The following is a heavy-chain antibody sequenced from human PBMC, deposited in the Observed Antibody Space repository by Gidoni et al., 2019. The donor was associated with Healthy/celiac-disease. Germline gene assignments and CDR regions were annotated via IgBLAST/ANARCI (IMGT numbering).Heavy chain of an antibody. Sequence: EVQLVESGGGLVQPGRSLRLSCAASGFTFDDYAMHWVRQAPGKGLEWVSGISWNSGSIGYADSVKGRFTISRDNAKNSLYLQMNSLRAEDTALYYCAKGSSSFDLGYFDLWGRGTLVTVSS. V-gene: IGHV3-9*01. J-gene: IGHJ2*01. CDR2: ISWNSGSI. CDR3: AKGSSSFDLGYFDL. CDR1: GFTFDDYA. D-gene: IGHD6-13*01.